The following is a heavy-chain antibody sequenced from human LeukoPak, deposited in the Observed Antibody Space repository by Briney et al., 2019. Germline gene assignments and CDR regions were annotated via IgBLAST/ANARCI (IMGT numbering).Heavy chain of an antibody. CDR3: ARVGMADCGGDCLRWFDP. CDR2: ISPNSDDI. J-gene: IGHJ5*02. D-gene: IGHD2-21*02. Sequence: ASVKVSCKASGYAFTDYYMHWVRQAPGQGLEWMGWISPNSDDINYAQKFQGRVTMTRDTSISTAYMELSRLRSDDTAVYYCARVGMADCGGDCLRWFDPWGQGTLVTVSS. CDR1: GYAFTDYY. V-gene: IGHV1-2*02.